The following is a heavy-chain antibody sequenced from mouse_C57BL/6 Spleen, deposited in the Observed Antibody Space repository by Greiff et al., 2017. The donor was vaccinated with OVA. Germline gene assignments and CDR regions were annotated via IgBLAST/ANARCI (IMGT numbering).Heavy chain of an antibody. CDR2: IDPETGGT. V-gene: IGHV1-15*01. CDR1: GYTFTDYE. CDR3: TRNYDYDEAWYFDY. Sequence: QVQLKESGAELVRPGASVTLSCKASGYTFTDYEMHWVKQTPVHGLEWIGAIDPETGGTAYNQKFKGKAILTADKSSSTAYMELRSLTSEDSAVYYCTRNYDYDEAWYFDYWGQGTTLTVSS. J-gene: IGHJ2*01. D-gene: IGHD2-4*01.